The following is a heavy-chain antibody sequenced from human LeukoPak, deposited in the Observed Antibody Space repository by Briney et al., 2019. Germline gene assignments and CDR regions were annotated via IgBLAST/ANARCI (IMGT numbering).Heavy chain of an antibody. CDR2: IKQDGSEK. V-gene: IGHV3-7*01. CDR3: ARGGRNIVATLDY. Sequence: PGGSLRLSCAASGFTFSSYWMSWVRQAPGKGLEWVANIKQDGSEKYYVDSVKGRFTISRDNAKNSLYLQMNSLRAEDTAVYYCARGGRNIVATLDYWGQGTLVTVSS. D-gene: IGHD5-12*01. J-gene: IGHJ4*02. CDR1: GFTFSSYW.